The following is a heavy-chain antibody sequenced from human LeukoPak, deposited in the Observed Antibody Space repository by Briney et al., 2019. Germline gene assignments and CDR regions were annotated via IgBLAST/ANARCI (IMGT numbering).Heavy chain of an antibody. CDR2: ISAYNGNT. CDR1: GYTFTSYG. V-gene: IGHV1-18*01. D-gene: IGHD3-22*01. J-gene: IGHJ3*02. Sequence: ASVKVSCKASGYTFTSYGMSWVRQAPGQGLEWMGWISAYNGNTNYAQKLQGRVTMTTDTSTSTAYMELRSLRSDDTAVYYCARAPMIVVVTYAFDIWGKGTMVTVSS. CDR3: ARAPMIVVVTYAFDI.